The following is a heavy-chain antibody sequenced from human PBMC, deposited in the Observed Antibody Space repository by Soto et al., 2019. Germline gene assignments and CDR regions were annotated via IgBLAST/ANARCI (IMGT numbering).Heavy chain of an antibody. CDR3: ARRKRYCSSTSCYTLNWFDP. J-gene: IGHJ5*02. CDR2: MNPNSGNT. Sequence: ASVKVSCKASGGTFSSYAINWVRQATGQGLEWMGWMNPNSGNTGYAQKFQGRVTMTRNTSISTAYMELSSLRSEDTAVYYCARRKRYCSSTSCYTLNWFDPWGQGTLVTVSS. CDR1: GGTFSSYA. D-gene: IGHD2-2*02. V-gene: IGHV1-8*02.